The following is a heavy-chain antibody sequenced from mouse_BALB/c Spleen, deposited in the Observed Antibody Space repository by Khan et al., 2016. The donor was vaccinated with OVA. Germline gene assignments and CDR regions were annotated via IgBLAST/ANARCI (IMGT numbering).Heavy chain of an antibody. V-gene: IGHV1S136*01. CDR2: INPDNAGT. J-gene: IGHJ3*01. Sequence: EVQLQESGPELVEPGASVKMSCKASGYTFTNYVMHWVKQKPGQGLEWIGYINPDNAGTRYNEKFKGKATLTSDISSTTAYMELSSLTSEDSAVYYCAREASSWDFSFPYWGQGPLVTVSA. D-gene: IGHD4-1*01. CDR1: GYTFTNYV. CDR3: AREASSWDFSFPY.